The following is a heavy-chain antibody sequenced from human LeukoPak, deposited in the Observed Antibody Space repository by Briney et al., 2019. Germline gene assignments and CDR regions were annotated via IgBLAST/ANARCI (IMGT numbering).Heavy chain of an antibody. CDR1: GGFFCGYY. J-gene: IGHJ5*02. Sequence: ASETLSLTCAVPGGFFCGYYWSWIRQPPGKGRGWIGEINHRASTNCNPCLKRRVTISVDTSKNQFSLKLSSVTAADTAVYYCARGYDSSGYYYDWFDPWGQRTLVTVSS. D-gene: IGHD3-22*01. CDR3: ARGYDSSGYYYDWFDP. CDR2: INHRAST. V-gene: IGHV4-34*01.